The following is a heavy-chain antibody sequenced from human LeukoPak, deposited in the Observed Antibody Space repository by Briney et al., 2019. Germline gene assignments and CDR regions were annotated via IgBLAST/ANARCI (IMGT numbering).Heavy chain of an antibody. CDR3: ARDRHWTNDWVFDY. J-gene: IGHJ4*02. CDR2: IIPIFGPP. CDR1: GYTFTGYY. D-gene: IGHD1/OR15-1a*01. Sequence: SVKVSCKASGYTFTGYYMHWVRQAPGQGLEWMGGIIPIFGPPNNAQKFQGRVTITADESTSTAYMELSSLTSDDTAMYYCARDRHWTNDWVFDYWGQGTLVTVSS. V-gene: IGHV1-69*13.